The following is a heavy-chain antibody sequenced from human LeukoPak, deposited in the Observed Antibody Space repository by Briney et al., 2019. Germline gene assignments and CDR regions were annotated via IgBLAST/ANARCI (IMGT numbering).Heavy chain of an antibody. J-gene: IGHJ4*02. CDR2: INHSGST. D-gene: IGHD6-19*01. CDR3: ARHTLEAVAGKGLDY. Sequence: PSETLSLTCAVYGGSFSGYYWSWIRQPPGKGPEWIGEINHSGSTNYNPSLKSRVTISVDTSKNQFSLKLSSVTAADTAVYYCARHTLEAVAGKGLDYWGQGTLVTVSS. CDR1: GGSFSGYY. V-gene: IGHV4-34*01.